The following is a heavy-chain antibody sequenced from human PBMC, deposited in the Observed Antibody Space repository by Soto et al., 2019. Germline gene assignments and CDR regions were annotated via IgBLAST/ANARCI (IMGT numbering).Heavy chain of an antibody. Sequence: GGSLRLSCAASGFTFSSYSMNWVRQAPGKGLEWVSSISSSSSYIYYADSVKGRFTISRDNAKNSLYLQMNSLRAEDTAVYYCARDLTGVVVVAATRYAFDIWGQGTMVTVSS. V-gene: IGHV3-21*01. CDR1: GFTFSSYS. D-gene: IGHD2-15*01. CDR2: ISSSSSYI. J-gene: IGHJ3*02. CDR3: ARDLTGVVVVAATRYAFDI.